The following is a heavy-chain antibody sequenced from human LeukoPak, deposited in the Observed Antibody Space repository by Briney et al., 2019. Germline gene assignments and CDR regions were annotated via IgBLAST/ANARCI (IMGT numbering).Heavy chain of an antibody. Sequence: GGSLRLSCAASGFTFSSYSMNWVRQAPGKGLEWVSSISSSSSYIYYADSVKGRFTISRDNAKNSLYLQMNSLRAEETAVYYCARDRAAAGILYYYYGMDVWGQGTTVTVSS. CDR1: GFTFSSYS. CDR2: ISSSSSYI. J-gene: IGHJ6*02. CDR3: ARDRAAAGILYYYYGMDV. V-gene: IGHV3-21*01. D-gene: IGHD6-13*01.